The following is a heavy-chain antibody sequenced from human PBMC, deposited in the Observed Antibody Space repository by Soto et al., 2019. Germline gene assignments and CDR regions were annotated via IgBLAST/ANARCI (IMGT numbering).Heavy chain of an antibody. D-gene: IGHD2-2*01. CDR1: GGSLSSYY. J-gene: IGHJ5*02. CDR3: ARQSCSSTSCYSWVSWFDP. CDR2: IYYSGST. V-gene: IGHV4-59*08. Sequence: QVQLQESGPGLVKPSETLSLTCTVSGGSLSSYYWGWIRQPPGKGLEWIGHIYYSGSTNYNPSLKSRVTISVDTSKNQFSLKLSSVTAADTAVYYCARQSCSSTSCYSWVSWFDPWGQGTLVTVSS.